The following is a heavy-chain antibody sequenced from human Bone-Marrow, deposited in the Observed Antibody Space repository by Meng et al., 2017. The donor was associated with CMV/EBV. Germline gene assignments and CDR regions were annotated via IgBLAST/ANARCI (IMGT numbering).Heavy chain of an antibody. V-gene: IGHV1-2*02. CDR3: ARGAVGSSTSCYLGGVSVFYYYYGMDV. D-gene: IGHD2-2*01. CDR2: INPNSGGT. CDR1: GYTFTGYY. Sequence: ASVKVSCKASGYTFTGYYMDWVRQAPGKGLEWMGWINPNSGGTNYAQKFQGRVTRTRDTSISTAYMELSRLRSDDTAVYYCARGAVGSSTSCYLGGVSVFYYYYGMDVWGQGTTVTVSS. J-gene: IGHJ6*02.